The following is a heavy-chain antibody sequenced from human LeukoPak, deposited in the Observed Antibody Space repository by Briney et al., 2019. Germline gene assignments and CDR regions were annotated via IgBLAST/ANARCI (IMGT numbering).Heavy chain of an antibody. CDR2: IIPIFGTA. V-gene: IGHV1-69*05. J-gene: IGHJ4*02. CDR3: AKGFSITIFGVVKPFDY. CDR1: GGTFSSYA. Sequence: SVKVSCKASGGTFSSYAISWVRQAPGQGLEWMGRIIPIFGTANYAQKFQGRVTITTDESTSTAYMELSSLRSEDTAVYYCAKGFSITIFGVVKPFDYWGQGTLVTVSS. D-gene: IGHD3-3*01.